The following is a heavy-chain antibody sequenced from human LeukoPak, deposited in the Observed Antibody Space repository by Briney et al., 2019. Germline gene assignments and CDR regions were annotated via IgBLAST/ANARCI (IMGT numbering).Heavy chain of an antibody. CDR1: GGSISSSNHY. CDR3: ASRVGPNYYYYYMDV. CDR2: ISYSGST. J-gene: IGHJ6*03. V-gene: IGHV4-39*01. Sequence: PSETLSLTCSVSGGSISSSNHYWGWIRQPPGKGLEWIGSISYSGSTYYNVSLKSRLTISVDTSQNQFSLRLSSVTAADTAVYYCASRVGPNYYYYYMDVWGKGTTVTISS. D-gene: IGHD1-26*01.